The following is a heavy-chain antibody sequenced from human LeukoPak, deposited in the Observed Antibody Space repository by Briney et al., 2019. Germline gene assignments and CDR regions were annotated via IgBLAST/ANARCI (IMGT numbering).Heavy chain of an antibody. Sequence: PGGSLRLSCAASGFTFSSYWMHWVRQAPGKGLVWVSRIKSDGSTNYADSVKGRFTISRDNAKNTVSLQMNSLRAEDTGVYYCARDRLTSGSYFFDYWGQGTLVTVSS. CDR2: IKSDGST. CDR1: GFTFSSYW. D-gene: IGHD1-26*01. CDR3: ARDRLTSGSYFFDY. V-gene: IGHV3-74*01. J-gene: IGHJ4*02.